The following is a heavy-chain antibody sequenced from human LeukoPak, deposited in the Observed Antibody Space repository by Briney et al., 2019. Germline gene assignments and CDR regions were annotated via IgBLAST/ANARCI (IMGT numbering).Heavy chain of an antibody. Sequence: GGSLRLSCAASGFTFSSYAMSWVRQAPGKGLEWVSAISGSGRSPYYADSVKGRFTTSRDNSKDTLYLQMNSRRAEEPAVYSCAKTPIKWEPLPGYYFDYWGQGTLVTVSS. V-gene: IGHV3-23*01. CDR3: AKTPIKWEPLPGYYFDY. J-gene: IGHJ4*02. CDR2: ISGSGRSP. CDR1: GFTFSSYA. D-gene: IGHD1-26*01.